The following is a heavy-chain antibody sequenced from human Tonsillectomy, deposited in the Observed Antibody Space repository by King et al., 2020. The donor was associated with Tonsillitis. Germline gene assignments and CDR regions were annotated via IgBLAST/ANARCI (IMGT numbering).Heavy chain of an antibody. CDR3: ARDLPSGY. J-gene: IGHJ4*02. CDR2: ISSSSSYI. Sequence: QLVQSGGGLVKPGGSLRLSCAASGFTFSSYGMNWVRQAPGKGLDWVSYISSSSSYIYYADSVKGRFTISRDNAKNSLYLQMNSLRAEDSAVYYCARDLPSGYWGQGTLVTVSS. V-gene: IGHV3-21*01. CDR1: GFTFSSYG.